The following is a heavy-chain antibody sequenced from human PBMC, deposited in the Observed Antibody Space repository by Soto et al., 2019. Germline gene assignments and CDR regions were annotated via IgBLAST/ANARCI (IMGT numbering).Heavy chain of an antibody. Sequence: QITLKEAGPTLVKPTETLTLTCTFSGFSFTTTRMDLGWTRQPPGKALECLAIIYWDGESRYNPLLRRRLTLTEDTSKSQVVITISNMEQKDTATYYCAPRYSTVTTTYFDSWGQLIPFTVAS. CDR1: GFSFTTTRMD. J-gene: IGHJ4*02. D-gene: IGHD1-1*01. V-gene: IGHV2-5*02. CDR2: IYWDGES. CDR3: APRYSTVTTTYFDS.